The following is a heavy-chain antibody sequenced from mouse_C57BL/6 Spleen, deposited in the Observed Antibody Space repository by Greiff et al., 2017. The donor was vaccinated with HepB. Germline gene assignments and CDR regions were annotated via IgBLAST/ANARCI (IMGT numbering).Heavy chain of an antibody. Sequence: EVMLVESGPGLAKPSQTLSLTCSVTGYSITSDYWNWIRKFPGNKLEYMGYISYSGSTYYNPSLKSRISITRDTSKNQYYLQLNSVTTEDTATYYCARSVVATGWYFDVWGTGTTVTVSS. V-gene: IGHV3-8*01. J-gene: IGHJ1*03. CDR2: ISYSGST. CDR3: ARSVVATGWYFDV. CDR1: GYSITSDY. D-gene: IGHD1-1*01.